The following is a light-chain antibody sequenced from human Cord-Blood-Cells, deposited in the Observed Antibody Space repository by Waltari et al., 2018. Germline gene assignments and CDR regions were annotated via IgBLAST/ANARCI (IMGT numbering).Light chain of an antibody. Sequence: QSALTQPASVSGSPGQSTTISCTGTSSDVGSYNLVSRYQQHPGKAPKLMIYEGSKRPSGVSNRFSGSKSGNTASLTISGLQAEDEADYYCCSYAGSSNVVFGGGTKLTVL. CDR2: EGS. CDR1: SSDVGSYNL. CDR3: CSYAGSSNVV. V-gene: IGLV2-23*01. J-gene: IGLJ2*01.